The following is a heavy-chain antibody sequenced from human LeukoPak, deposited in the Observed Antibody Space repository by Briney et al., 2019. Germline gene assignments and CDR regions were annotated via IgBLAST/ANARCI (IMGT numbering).Heavy chain of an antibody. CDR1: GGSFSGYY. D-gene: IGHD2-2*01. Sequence: SETLSLTCAVYGGSFSGYYWSWIRQPPGKGLGWIGEINHSGSTNYHPSLKSRVTISVDTSKNQFSLKLSSVTAADTAVYYCARDVLGYCSSTSCSNWFGPWGQGTLVTVSS. V-gene: IGHV4-34*01. J-gene: IGHJ5*02. CDR2: INHSGST. CDR3: ARDVLGYCSSTSCSNWFGP.